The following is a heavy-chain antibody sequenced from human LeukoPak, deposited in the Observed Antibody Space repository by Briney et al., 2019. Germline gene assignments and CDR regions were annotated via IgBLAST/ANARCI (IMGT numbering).Heavy chain of an antibody. CDR2: IYPDGNT. Sequence: GGSLRLSCAASGLTVSGNFMSWVRQAPGKGPEWVSVIYPDGNTYYKDSVRGRFSISRDTFKNTLYLQMNTLRVEDTGIYYCAREKGRGVISPYFDYWGQGVLVTVSS. CDR3: AREKGRGVISPYFDY. D-gene: IGHD3-10*01. J-gene: IGHJ4*02. CDR1: GLTVSGNF. V-gene: IGHV3-66*01.